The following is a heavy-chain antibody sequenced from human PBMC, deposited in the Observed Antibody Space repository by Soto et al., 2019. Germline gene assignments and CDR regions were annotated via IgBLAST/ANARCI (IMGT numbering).Heavy chain of an antibody. D-gene: IGHD5-12*01. CDR1: GGTFSSYA. V-gene: IGHV1-69*12. J-gene: IGHJ4*02. CDR2: IIPIFGTA. CDR3: ASLLRGYSGTGDY. Sequence: QVQLVQSGAAVKKPGSSVKVSCKASGGTFSSYAISWVRQAPGQGLEWMGGIIPIFGTAKYAQKFQGRVTITADESTNTAYMELSSLRSEDTAVYYCASLLRGYSGTGDYWGQGTLVTVSS.